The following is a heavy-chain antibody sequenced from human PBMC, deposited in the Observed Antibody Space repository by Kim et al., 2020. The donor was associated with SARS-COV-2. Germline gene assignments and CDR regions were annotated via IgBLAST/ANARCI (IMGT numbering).Heavy chain of an antibody. D-gene: IGHD5-18*01. J-gene: IGHJ1*01. CDR3: ARSISDTESPRIGIYF. Sequence: GGSLRLSCEASGFSLSNYWMSWVRQAPGKGLEWVASLRYEGSAKFYADSVKGRFTISRDSAQNSLFLHMSSLGAEDSARYYCARSISDTESPRIGIYF. V-gene: IGHV3-7*01. CDR2: LRYEGSAK. CDR1: GFSLSNYW.